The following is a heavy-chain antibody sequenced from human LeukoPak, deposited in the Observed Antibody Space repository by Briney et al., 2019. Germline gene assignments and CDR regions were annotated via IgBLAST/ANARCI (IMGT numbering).Heavy chain of an antibody. V-gene: IGHV3-74*01. CDR2: INSDGSST. CDR1: GFTFSSYW. D-gene: IGHD3-10*01. J-gene: IGHJ4*02. Sequence: GGSLRLSCAASGFTFSSYWMHWVRQAPGKGLVWVSRINSDGSSTSYADSVKGRFTISRDNAKNTLYLQMNSLRAEDTAVYYCAKSSGSRTAPVDYWGQGTLVTVSS. CDR3: AKSSGSRTAPVDY.